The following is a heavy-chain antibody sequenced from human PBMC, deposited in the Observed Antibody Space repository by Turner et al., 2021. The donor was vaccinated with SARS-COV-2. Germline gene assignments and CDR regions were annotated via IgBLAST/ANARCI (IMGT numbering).Heavy chain of an antibody. J-gene: IGHJ4*02. CDR1: GFTFSSYV. CDR3: AKGGWYYDILTGSYFEY. Sequence: QVQLLETGGGFVKPGGSLRHSCAAFGFTFSSYVMHGVRQEPGKGLQWVAVISYDGSNKYYADSVKGRFTISRDNSKNTLYLQMNSLRAEDTAVYYCAKGGWYYDILTGSYFEYWGQGTLVTVSS. CDR2: ISYDGSNK. V-gene: IGHV3-30*18. D-gene: IGHD3-9*01.